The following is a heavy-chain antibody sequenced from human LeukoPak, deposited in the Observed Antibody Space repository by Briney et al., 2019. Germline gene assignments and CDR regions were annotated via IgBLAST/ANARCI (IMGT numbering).Heavy chain of an antibody. CDR2: IIPIFGTA. J-gene: IGHJ4*02. Sequence: ASVKVSCKASGGTFSSYAISWVRQAPGQGLEWMGGIIPIFGTANYAQKFQGRVTITADESTSTAYMELSSLRSEDTAVYYCARPGVGIAAVNFDYWGQGTLVTVSS. CDR1: GGTFSSYA. D-gene: IGHD6-13*01. V-gene: IGHV1-69*13. CDR3: ARPGVGIAAVNFDY.